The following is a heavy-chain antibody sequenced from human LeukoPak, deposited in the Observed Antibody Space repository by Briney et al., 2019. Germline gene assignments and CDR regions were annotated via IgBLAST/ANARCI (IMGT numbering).Heavy chain of an antibody. Sequence: PGGSLRLSCAASGFTFSSYGMNWVRQAPGKGLEWVSYISSSSSTIYYADSVKGRFTISRDNAKNSLYLQMNSLRAEDTAVYYCAREGSYGYPYYYYYMDVWGKGTTVTVSS. V-gene: IGHV3-48*01. CDR3: AREGSYGYPYYYYYMDV. CDR1: GFTFSSYG. CDR2: ISSSSSTI. D-gene: IGHD5-18*01. J-gene: IGHJ6*03.